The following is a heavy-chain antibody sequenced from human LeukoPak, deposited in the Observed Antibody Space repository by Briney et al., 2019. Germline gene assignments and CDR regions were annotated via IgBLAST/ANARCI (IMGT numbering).Heavy chain of an antibody. V-gene: IGHV4-59*01. Sequence: SETLSLTCTVSGGSISSYYWSWIRQPPGKGLEWIGYINYSGSTNYNPSLKSRVTISVDTSKNQFSLKLSSVTAADTAVYYCARVTLYGSGSSPFDYWGQGTLVTVSS. CDR1: GGSISSYY. CDR2: INYSGST. CDR3: ARVTLYGSGSSPFDY. D-gene: IGHD3-10*01. J-gene: IGHJ4*02.